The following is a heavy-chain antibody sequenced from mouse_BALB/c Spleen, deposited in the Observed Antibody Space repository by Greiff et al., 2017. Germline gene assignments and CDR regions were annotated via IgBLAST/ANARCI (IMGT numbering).Heavy chain of an antibody. CDR1: GYTFTDYE. V-gene: IGHV1-15*01. CDR2: IDPETGGT. Sequence: ESGAELVRPGASVTLSCKASGYTFTDYEMHWVKQTPVHGLEWIGAIDPETGGTAYNQKFKDKATLTVDKSSSTAYMQLSSPTSEDSAVYYCAREGIPSFAYWGQGTLVTVSA. CDR3: AREGIPSFAY. J-gene: IGHJ3*01.